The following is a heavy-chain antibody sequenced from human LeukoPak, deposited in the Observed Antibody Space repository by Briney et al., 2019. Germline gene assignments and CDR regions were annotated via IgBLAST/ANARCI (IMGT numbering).Heavy chain of an antibody. V-gene: IGHV3-9*01. J-gene: IGHJ3*02. CDR2: ITRNSENI. CDR3: ARDLGYCSGGSCYSDAFDI. Sequence: GGSLRLSCAASGFTFVDYAMHWVRQAPGKGLEWVSGITRNSENIGYAHSVKGRFTISRDNAKTSLYLQMNSLRAEDTAVYYCARDLGYCSGGSCYSDAFDIWGQGTMVTVSS. CDR1: GFTFVDYA. D-gene: IGHD2-15*01.